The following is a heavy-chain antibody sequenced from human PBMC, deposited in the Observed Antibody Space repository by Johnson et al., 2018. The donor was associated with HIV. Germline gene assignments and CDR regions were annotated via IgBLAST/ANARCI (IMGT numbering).Heavy chain of an antibody. CDR2: ISGSGGST. V-gene: IGHV3-23*04. D-gene: IGHD1-14*01. CDR3: TTERGYAFDI. CDR1: GFTFSSYA. J-gene: IGHJ3*02. Sequence: VQLVESGGGLVQPGGSLRVSCAASGFTFSSYAMSWVRQAPGKGLEWVSTISGSGGSTYYADSVKGRFTISRDNSKNTLYLQMNRLRAEDTAVYYCTTERGYAFDIWGQGTMVTVSS.